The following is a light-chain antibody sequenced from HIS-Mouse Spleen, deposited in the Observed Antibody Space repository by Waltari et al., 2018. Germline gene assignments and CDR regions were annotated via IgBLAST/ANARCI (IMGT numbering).Light chain of an antibody. J-gene: IGKJ5*01. V-gene: IGKV3D-20*01. CDR1: QSVSSSD. Sequence: EIVLTQSPATLSLSPGERATLSCGASQSVSSSDLAWYQQKPGLAPRLLIYDASSRAPGIPDRFSGSGSGTDFTLTISRLEPEDFAVYYCQQYGSSPITFGQGTRLEIK. CDR2: DAS. CDR3: QQYGSSPIT.